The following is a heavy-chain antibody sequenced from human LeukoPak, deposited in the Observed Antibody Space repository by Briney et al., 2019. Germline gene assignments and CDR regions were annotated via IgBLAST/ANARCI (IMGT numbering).Heavy chain of an antibody. J-gene: IGHJ3*02. D-gene: IGHD2-2*02. CDR3: ARDLRYQLLYDAFDI. CDR1: GGSINSSSYY. CDR2: IYYSGST. Sequence: SETLSLTCTVSGGSINSSSYYWGWIRQPPGKGLEWIGSIYYSGSTYYNPSLKSRVTISVDTSKNQFSLKLSSVTAADTAVYYCARDLRYQLLYDAFDIWGQGTMVTVSS. V-gene: IGHV4-39*07.